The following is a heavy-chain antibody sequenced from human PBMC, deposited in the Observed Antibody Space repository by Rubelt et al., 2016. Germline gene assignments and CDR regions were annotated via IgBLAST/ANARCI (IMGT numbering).Heavy chain of an antibody. CDR2: ISWNSGSI. J-gene: IGHJ4*02. D-gene: IGHD3-22*01. CDR1: GFTFDDYA. Sequence: EVQLVESGGGLVQPGRSLRLSCAASGFTFDDYAMHWVRQAPGKGLEWVSGISWNSGSIGYADSGNGRFTISRDNAKNSLYLQMNSLRAEDTALYYCAKGRTYYYDSSGYYLWGQGTLVTVSS. CDR3: AKGRTYYYDSSGYYL. V-gene: IGHV3-9*01.